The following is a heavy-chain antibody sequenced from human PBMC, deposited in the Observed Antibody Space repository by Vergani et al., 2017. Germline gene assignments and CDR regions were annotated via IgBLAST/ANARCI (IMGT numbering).Heavy chain of an antibody. CDR2: ISSVGGDI. J-gene: IGHJ1*01. CDR3: TTAWGLYYLHGEYFQY. CDR1: GFTFDNYT. Sequence: EVQLLESGGGLVQPGGSRRLSCAGAGFTFDNYTMAYVRQAPGKGLKWVATISSVGGDIFYADSVKGRFTISRDNSKNTLFLQMNSLKDEDTAVYYCTTAWGLYYLHGEYFQYWGRGTLVSVSS. D-gene: IGHD3-10*01. V-gene: IGHV3-23*01.